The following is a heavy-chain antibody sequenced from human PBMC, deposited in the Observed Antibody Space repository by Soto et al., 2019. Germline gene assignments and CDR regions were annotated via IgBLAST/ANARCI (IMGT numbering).Heavy chain of an antibody. Sequence: GSLRLSCVASGFTFSSYATSWVRQAPGKGLEWVSAISGSGGSTYYADSVKGRFTISRDNSKNTLYLQMNSLRAEDTAVYYCAKCATGIAVAGTFAFWGQGTLVTVSS. V-gene: IGHV3-23*01. CDR1: GFTFSSYA. CDR3: AKCATGIAVAGTFAF. CDR2: ISGSGGST. D-gene: IGHD6-19*01. J-gene: IGHJ4*02.